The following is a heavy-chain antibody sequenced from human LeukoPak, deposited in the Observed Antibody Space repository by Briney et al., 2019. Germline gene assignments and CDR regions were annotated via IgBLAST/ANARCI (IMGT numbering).Heavy chain of an antibody. CDR1: GFSFISYD. V-gene: IGHV3-11*05. Sequence: GGSLRLSCAASGFSFISYDMLWVRQAPGKGLEWVSYISSSSSYTNYADSVKGRFTISRDNPKNSLYLQMNSLRAEDTAVYYCARGSMRMATAGLADYWGQGTLVTVSS. CDR3: ARGSMRMATAGLADY. CDR2: ISSSSSYT. D-gene: IGHD5-24*01. J-gene: IGHJ4*02.